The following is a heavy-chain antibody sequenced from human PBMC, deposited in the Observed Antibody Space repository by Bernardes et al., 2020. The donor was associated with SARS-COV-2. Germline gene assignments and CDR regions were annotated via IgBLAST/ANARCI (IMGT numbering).Heavy chain of an antibody. CDR3: AKGRDSGYLVPFDY. J-gene: IGHJ4*02. D-gene: IGHD3-22*01. CDR2: IYYSGST. CDR1: GGSISSSSYY. Sequence: SETLSLTCTVSGGSISSSSYYWGWIRQPPGKGLEWIGYIYYSGSTYYNPSLKSRVTISVDSPKNQFSLKLSSVTAADTAVYYCAKGRDSGYLVPFDYWGQGTLVTVSS. V-gene: IGHV4-39*01.